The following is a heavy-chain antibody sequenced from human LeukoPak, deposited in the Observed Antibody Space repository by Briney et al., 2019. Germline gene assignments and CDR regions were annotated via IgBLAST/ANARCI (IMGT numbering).Heavy chain of an antibody. V-gene: IGHV3-21*01. CDR3: VRALLTTVTTGAFDI. CDR2: ISSSSSYI. J-gene: IGHJ3*02. D-gene: IGHD4-17*01. CDR1: GFTFSSYS. Sequence: GGSLRLSCAASGFTFSSYSMNWVRQAPGKGLEWVSSISSSSSYIYYADSVKGRFTISRDNAKNSLYLQMNSLRAEDTAVYYCVRALLTTVTTGAFDIWGQGTMVTVSS.